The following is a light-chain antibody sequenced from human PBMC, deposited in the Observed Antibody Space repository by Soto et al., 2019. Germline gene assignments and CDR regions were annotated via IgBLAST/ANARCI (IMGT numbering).Light chain of an antibody. J-gene: IGLJ3*02. CDR2: EVS. V-gene: IGLV2-14*01. CDR3: SSYTTISTLEV. Sequence: QSALTQPASVSGSPGXXXTISCTGTSSDVGGYNYVSWYQQHPGKAPKLMIYEVSNRPSGVSNRFSGSKSGNTASLTISGLQAEDEADYYCSSYTTISTLEVFGGGTKLTVL. CDR1: SSDVGGYNY.